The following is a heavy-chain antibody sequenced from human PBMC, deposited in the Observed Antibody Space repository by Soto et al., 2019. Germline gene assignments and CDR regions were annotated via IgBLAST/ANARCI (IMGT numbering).Heavy chain of an antibody. CDR1: GGSVSSGGYF. D-gene: IGHD6-19*01. CDR2: ISYSGST. CDR3: ARAPYSSGWPDS. Sequence: SETLSLTCTASGGSVSSGGYFWSWIRQPPGKGLEWIGYISYSGSTKYNPSLESRVTISVDTSNKNFSLKLASVTAADTAVYYCARAPYSSGWPDSWGQGTLVTVSS. V-gene: IGHV4-61*03. J-gene: IGHJ4*02.